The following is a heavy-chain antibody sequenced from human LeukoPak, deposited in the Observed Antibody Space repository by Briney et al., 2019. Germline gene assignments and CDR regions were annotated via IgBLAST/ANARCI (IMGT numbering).Heavy chain of an antibody. CDR3: AIRGYSGYGQYYYYYYYMDV. Sequence: RASVKVSCKASGYTFTSYDINWVRQATGQGLEWMGWMNPNSGNTGYAQKFQGRVTITRNTSISTAYMELSSLGSEDTAVYYCAIRGYSGYGQYYYYYYYMDVWGKGTTVTVSS. CDR1: GYTFTSYD. D-gene: IGHD5-12*01. CDR2: MNPNSGNT. V-gene: IGHV1-8*03. J-gene: IGHJ6*03.